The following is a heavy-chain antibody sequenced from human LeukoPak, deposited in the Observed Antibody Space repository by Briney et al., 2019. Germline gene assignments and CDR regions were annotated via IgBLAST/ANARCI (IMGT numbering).Heavy chain of an antibody. D-gene: IGHD7-27*01. V-gene: IGHV1-18*01. CDR1: GYTFTNDG. CDR2: IGTKSGNT. J-gene: IGHJ3*02. Sequence: ASVKVSCKASGYTFTNDGISWVRQAPGQGLEWMGWIGTKSGNTNYAPSFQARVTLTTDTSSTTAYMELRSLTSDDTAAYYCARTPLGKMHAFGIWGQGTIVAVSS. CDR3: ARTPLGKMHAFGI.